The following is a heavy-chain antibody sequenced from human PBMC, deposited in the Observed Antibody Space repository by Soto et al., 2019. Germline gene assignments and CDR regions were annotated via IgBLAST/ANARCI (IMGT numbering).Heavy chain of an antibody. D-gene: IGHD2-21*02. CDR1: GGSISSSSYY. V-gene: IGHV4-39*01. CDR2: IYHSGST. CDR3: AAYCGGDCYHLDY. J-gene: IGHJ4*02. Sequence: PSETLSLTCTVSGGSISSSSYYWGWIRQPPGEGLEWIGIIYHSGSTYYNPSLKSRVTISVDTSKNQFSLKLISVTAADTAVYYCAAYCGGDCYHLDYWGQGTLVTVS.